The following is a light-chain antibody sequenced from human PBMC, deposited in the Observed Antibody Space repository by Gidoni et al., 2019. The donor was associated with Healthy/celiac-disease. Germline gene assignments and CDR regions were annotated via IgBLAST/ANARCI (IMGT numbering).Light chain of an antibody. CDR3: QQRSNWPRWT. Sequence: IVLTQSPATLSLSPGERAILSCSASQSVSSYLAWYQQKPGQAPRLLIYVASNRATGIPARFSGSGSGTDFTLTISSLEPEDFAVYYCQQRSNWPRWTFGQGTKVEIK. CDR2: VAS. CDR1: QSVSSY. J-gene: IGKJ1*01. V-gene: IGKV3-11*01.